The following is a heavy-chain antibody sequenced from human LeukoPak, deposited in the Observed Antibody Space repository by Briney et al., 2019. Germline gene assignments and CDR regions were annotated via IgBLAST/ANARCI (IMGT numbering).Heavy chain of an antibody. CDR1: GYTFTDYY. D-gene: IGHD1-7*01. J-gene: IGHJ4*02. V-gene: IGHV1-69-2*01. Sequence: GASVKVSCKISGYTFTDYYIHWVQQAPGKGLEWVGLVDPKDGQTIYAERFQDRVTITADTSTDTAYMEVSGLRSEDTAFYYCATEWRELNWGQGTLVTVSS. CDR2: VDPKDGQT. CDR3: ATEWRELN.